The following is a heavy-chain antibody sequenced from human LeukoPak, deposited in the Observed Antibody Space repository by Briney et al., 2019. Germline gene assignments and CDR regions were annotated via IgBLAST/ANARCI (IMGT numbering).Heavy chain of an antibody. CDR1: GGSISSSSDY. CDR3: ARVRPTIYYDSSGSFDY. J-gene: IGHJ4*02. Sequence: SETLSLTCTVSGGSISSSSDYWGWIRQPPGKGLEWIGSIYYSGSTYYNPSLKSRVTISVDTSKNQFSLKLSSVTAADTAVYYCARVRPTIYYDSSGSFDYWGQGTLVTVSS. D-gene: IGHD3-22*01. V-gene: IGHV4-39*07. CDR2: IYYSGST.